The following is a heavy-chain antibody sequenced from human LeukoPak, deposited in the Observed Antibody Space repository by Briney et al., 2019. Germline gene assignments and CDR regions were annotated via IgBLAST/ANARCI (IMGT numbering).Heavy chain of an antibody. CDR1: GYTFTGYY. CDR3: ARDFGAHYHYDSSGYRPMNGDAFDI. J-gene: IGHJ3*02. CDR2: INPNSGGT. Sequence: ASVKVSCKASGYTFTGYYIHWVRQAPGQGLEWMGWINPNSGGTNYAQKFQGRVTMTRDTSISTAYMELSRLTSDDTAVYYCARDFGAHYHYDSSGYRPMNGDAFDIWGQGTMVTVSS. D-gene: IGHD3-22*01. V-gene: IGHV1-2*02.